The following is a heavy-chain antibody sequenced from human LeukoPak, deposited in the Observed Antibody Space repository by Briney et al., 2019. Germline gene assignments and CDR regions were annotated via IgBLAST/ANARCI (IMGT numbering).Heavy chain of an antibody. J-gene: IGHJ4*02. CDR3: ARDKYSGWYWDY. CDR2: ISGSGGST. V-gene: IGHV3-23*01. D-gene: IGHD6-19*01. Sequence: GGSLRLSCAASGFTFSSYAMSWVRQAPGKGLEWVSAISGSGGSTYYADSVKGRFTISRDNSKNTLYLQMNSLRAEDTAVYYCARDKYSGWYWDYWGQGTLVTVSS. CDR1: GFTFSSYA.